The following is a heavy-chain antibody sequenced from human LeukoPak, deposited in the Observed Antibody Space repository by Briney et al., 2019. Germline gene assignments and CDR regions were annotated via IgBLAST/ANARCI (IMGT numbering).Heavy chain of an antibody. D-gene: IGHD5-12*01. Sequence: ASVKVSCKASGYTFSSYAMNWVRQAPGQGLEWMGWINTNTGNPTYAQGFTGRFVFSLDTSVSTAYLQISSLKAEDTAVYYCARRAIVATPYGMDVWGQGTTVTVSS. J-gene: IGHJ6*02. CDR1: GYTFSSYA. V-gene: IGHV7-4-1*02. CDR3: ARRAIVATPYGMDV. CDR2: INTNTGNP.